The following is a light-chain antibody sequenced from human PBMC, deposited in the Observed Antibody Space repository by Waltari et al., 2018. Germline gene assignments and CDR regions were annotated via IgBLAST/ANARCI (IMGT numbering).Light chain of an antibody. Sequence: QSALTQPASVSGSPGQSITIACAGTSSDVGAYTSVSWYQHHPGKAPKLILYDVNSRPAGVSNRFSGSTSGNTASLTISELQAEDEADYYCSSFTSDSTWVFGAGTKLTVL. J-gene: IGLJ2*01. CDR2: DVN. V-gene: IGLV2-14*03. CDR3: SSFTSDSTWV. CDR1: SSDVGAYTS.